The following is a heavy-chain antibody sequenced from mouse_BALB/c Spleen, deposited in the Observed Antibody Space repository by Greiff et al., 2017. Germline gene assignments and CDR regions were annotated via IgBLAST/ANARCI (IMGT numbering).Heavy chain of an antibody. CDR2: INPSTGYT. J-gene: IGHJ3*01. Sequence: VKLVESGAELAKPGASVKMSCKASGYTFTSYWMHWVKQRPGQGLEWIGYINPSTGYTEYNQKFKDKATLTADKSSSTAYMQLSSLTSEDSAVYYCARRGTWFAYWGQGTLVTVSA. CDR1: GYTFTSYW. V-gene: IGHV1-7*01. CDR3: ARRGTWFAY.